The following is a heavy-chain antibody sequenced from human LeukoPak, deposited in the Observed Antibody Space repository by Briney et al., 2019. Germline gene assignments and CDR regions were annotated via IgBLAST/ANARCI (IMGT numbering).Heavy chain of an antibody. CDR3: VREYYYNSSGYRALCY. D-gene: IGHD3-22*01. J-gene: IGHJ4*02. CDR1: GFTLSYFW. Sequence: GGSLRLSCAASGFTLSYFWMSWVRQAPGKGPEWVANIKEDGSEKYYVDSVKGRFTISRDNAKNSLYLQMSSLRAEDTAVYYCVREYYYNSSGYRALCYWGQGTLVTVSS. CDR2: IKEDGSEK. V-gene: IGHV3-7*01.